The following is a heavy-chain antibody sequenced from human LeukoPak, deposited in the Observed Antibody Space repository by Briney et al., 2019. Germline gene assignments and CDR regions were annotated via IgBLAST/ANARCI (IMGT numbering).Heavy chain of an antibody. J-gene: IGHJ4*01. CDR2: ISSSSSYI. CDR3: ASIYDSSGYPFDY. D-gene: IGHD3-22*01. CDR1: GFTFSIYS. V-gene: IGHV3-21*01. Sequence: GGSLRLSCAASGFTFSIYSMNWVRQAPGKGLEWVSSISSSSSYIYYADSVKGRFTISRDNAKNSLYLQMNSLRAEDTAVYYCASIYDSSGYPFDYWGHGTLVTVSS.